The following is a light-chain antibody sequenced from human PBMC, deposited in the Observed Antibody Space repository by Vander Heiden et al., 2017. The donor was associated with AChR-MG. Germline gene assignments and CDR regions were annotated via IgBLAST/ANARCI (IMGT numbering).Light chain of an antibody. CDR2: CDD. Sequence: QSVLAQPPSASGTPGQRVTVSCSGSSSNIGSNSVNWYQQVPGRAPKLLLHCDDPRPSGVPDRFSGSRSGTSASLAITGLQSEDEAVYYCATWDDSLTAYFFGPGTTVTVL. CDR3: ATWDDSLTAYF. J-gene: IGLJ1*01. V-gene: IGLV1-44*01. CDR1: SSNIGSNS.